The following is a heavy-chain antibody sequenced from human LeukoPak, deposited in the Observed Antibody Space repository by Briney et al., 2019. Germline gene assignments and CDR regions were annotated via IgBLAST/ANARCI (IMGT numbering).Heavy chain of an antibody. Sequence: PGGSLRLSCAASGFTFSSNCMNWVRQAPGKGLEWVSAISSSSSYIYYADSVKGRFTTCKDNAKTSLYLQMNSMRDEDTAEYYCARAISSSWSGRDYGMDVWGQGTTVTVSS. CDR1: GFTFSSNC. CDR2: ISSSSSYI. V-gene: IGHV3-21*01. CDR3: ARAISSSWSGRDYGMDV. J-gene: IGHJ6*02. D-gene: IGHD6-13*01.